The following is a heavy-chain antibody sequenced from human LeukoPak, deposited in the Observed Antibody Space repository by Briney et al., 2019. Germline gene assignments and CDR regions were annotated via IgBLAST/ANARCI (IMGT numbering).Heavy chain of an antibody. CDR3: ASFGPMLGYCSSTSCQDY. CDR1: GGSISSSNW. D-gene: IGHD2-2*01. J-gene: IGHJ4*02. CDR2: IYHSGST. V-gene: IGHV4-4*02. Sequence: SGTLSLTCAVSGGSISSSNWWSWVRQPPGKGLEWIGEIYHSGSTNYNPSLKNRVTISVDKSKNQFSLKLSSVTAADTAVYYCASFGPMLGYCSSTSCQDYWGQGTLVTVSS.